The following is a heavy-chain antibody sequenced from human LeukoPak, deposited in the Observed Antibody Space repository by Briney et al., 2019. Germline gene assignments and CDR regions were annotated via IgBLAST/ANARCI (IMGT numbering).Heavy chain of an antibody. CDR3: ARLGSQVLWFGELSSHYYGMDV. CDR1: GGSMSSYY. Sequence: SETLSLTCTVSGGSMSSYYWSWIRQPPGKGLEWIGYIYYSGSTNYNPSLKSRVTISVDTSKNQFSLKLSSVTAADTAVYYCARLGSQVLWFGELSSHYYGMDVWGQGTTVTVSS. J-gene: IGHJ6*02. V-gene: IGHV4-59*08. CDR2: IYYSGST. D-gene: IGHD3-10*01.